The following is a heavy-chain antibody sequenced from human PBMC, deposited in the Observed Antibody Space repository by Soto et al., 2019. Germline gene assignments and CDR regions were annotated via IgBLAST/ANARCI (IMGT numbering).Heavy chain of an antibody. Sequence: ASVKVSCKASGVTFSSYAISWVRQAPGQGLEWMGGIIPIFGTANYAQKFQGRVTITADKSTSTAYMELSSLRSEDTAVYYCASVYYYDSSGTLNWFDPWGQGTLVTVSS. J-gene: IGHJ5*02. CDR2: IIPIFGTA. CDR3: ASVYYYDSSGTLNWFDP. V-gene: IGHV1-69*06. CDR1: GVTFSSYA. D-gene: IGHD3-22*01.